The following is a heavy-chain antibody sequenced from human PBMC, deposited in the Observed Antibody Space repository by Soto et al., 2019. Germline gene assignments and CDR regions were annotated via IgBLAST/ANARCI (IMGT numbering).Heavy chain of an antibody. CDR1: ASTFSSYW. CDR2: INSDGSST. J-gene: IGHJ4*02. Sequence: EVQLVESGGGLVQPGGSLRLSCAASASTFSSYWMHWVRQAPGEGLVWVSRINSDGSSTSYADSVKGRFTISRDNAKNTLYLQMNSLRAEDTAVYYCARLPNNYYDSRWGQGTLVTVSS. D-gene: IGHD3-22*01. CDR3: ARLPNNYYDSR. V-gene: IGHV3-74*01.